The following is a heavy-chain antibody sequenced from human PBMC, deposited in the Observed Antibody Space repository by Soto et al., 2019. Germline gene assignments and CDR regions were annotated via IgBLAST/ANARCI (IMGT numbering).Heavy chain of an antibody. CDR3: AGASYYGSGSQAFFDY. Sequence: EVKLVESGGGLAQPGGSLRLSCAASGFTFSSYDMHWVRQATGKSLEWVSAIGTAGDTYYSNSVKGRFTISRENAKTSLFLQLNSLRAEDTAVYYCAGASYYGSGSQAFFDYWGQGTLVTVSS. CDR2: IGTAGDT. J-gene: IGHJ4*02. V-gene: IGHV3-13*01. CDR1: GFTFSSYD. D-gene: IGHD3-10*01.